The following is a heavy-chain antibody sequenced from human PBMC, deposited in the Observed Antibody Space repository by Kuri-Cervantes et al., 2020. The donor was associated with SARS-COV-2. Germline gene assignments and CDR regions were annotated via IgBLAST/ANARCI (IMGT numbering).Heavy chain of an antibody. D-gene: IGHD2-21*02. J-gene: IGHJ6*02. Sequence: GESLKISCAASGFTFSNYAMTWVRQAPGKGLEWVSYISSSSRTIYYADSVKGRFSISRDNAKNSLFLQISSLRAEDTAVYYCARTSDPMDVWGQWTTVTVSS. CDR2: ISSSSRTI. V-gene: IGHV3-48*04. CDR1: GFTFSNYA. CDR3: ARTSDPMDV.